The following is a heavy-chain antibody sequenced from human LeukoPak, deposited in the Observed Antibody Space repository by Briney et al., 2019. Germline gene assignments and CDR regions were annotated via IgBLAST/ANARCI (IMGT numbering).Heavy chain of an antibody. CDR2: IYYSGST. Sequence: SETLSLTCTVSGGSISSSGYYWGWIRQPPGKGLEWIGSIYYSGSTYYNPSLKSRVTISVDTSKNQFSLKLSSVTAADTAVYYCARDASLYHIAVAGRRGYFDYWGQGTLVTVSS. J-gene: IGHJ4*02. D-gene: IGHD6-13*01. V-gene: IGHV4-39*02. CDR1: GGSISSSGYY. CDR3: ARDASLYHIAVAGRRGYFDY.